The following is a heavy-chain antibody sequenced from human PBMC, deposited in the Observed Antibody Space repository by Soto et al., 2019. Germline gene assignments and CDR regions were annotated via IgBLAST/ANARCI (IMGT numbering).Heavy chain of an antibody. CDR1: VFTFSSYE. J-gene: IGHJ6*01. Sequence: XGSLRLSCASSVFTFSSYEMNCVRHSPGKGLEWVSYISSSGSTIYYADSVKGRFTISRDNATNSLYLQMNSLRAEDTAVYYCARDEGKWLRYRGMEVWGQGTTVSVSS. CDR2: ISSSGSTI. D-gene: IGHD5-12*01. V-gene: IGHV3-48*03. CDR3: ARDEGKWLRYRGMEV.